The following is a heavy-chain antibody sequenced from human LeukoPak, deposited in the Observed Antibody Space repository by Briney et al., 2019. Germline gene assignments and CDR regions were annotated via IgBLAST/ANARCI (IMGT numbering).Heavy chain of an antibody. V-gene: IGHV7-4-1*02. Sequence: ASVKVSCKASGYTFTNFGINWVRQAPGQGLEWMGWTNTNTGNPTYAQGFTGRFVFSLDTSVSTAYLQISGLKAEDTAVYYCARGQWPEYWGQGTLVTVSS. D-gene: IGHD6-19*01. CDR3: ARGQWPEY. CDR2: TNTNTGNP. J-gene: IGHJ4*02. CDR1: GYTFTNFG.